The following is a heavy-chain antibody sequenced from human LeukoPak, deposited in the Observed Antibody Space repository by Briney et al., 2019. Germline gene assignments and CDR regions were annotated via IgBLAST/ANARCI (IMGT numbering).Heavy chain of an antibody. J-gene: IGHJ6*03. Sequence: ASVKVSCKASGYSFTTYSVHWVRQAPGQGLEWMGIINPGGGSTIYAQKFQGRVTMTRDTSTSTVYMELSSLRSEDTAVYYCARRNYCVSTSCTYYYYYMDVWGKGTTVTVSS. V-gene: IGHV1-46*01. D-gene: IGHD2-2*01. CDR2: INPGGGST. CDR3: ARRNYCVSTSCTYYYYYMDV. CDR1: GYSFTTYS.